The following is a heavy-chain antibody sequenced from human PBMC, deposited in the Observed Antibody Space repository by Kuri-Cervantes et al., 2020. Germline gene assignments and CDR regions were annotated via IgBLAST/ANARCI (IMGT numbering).Heavy chain of an antibody. CDR2: ISYDGSNK. CDR3: AKDAVGATTWVDY. Sequence: GESLKISCAASGFTFSSYAMHWVRQAPGKGLEWVAVISYDGSNKYYADSVKGRFTISRDNSKNTLYPQMNSLRAEDTAVYYCAKDAVGATTWVDYWGQGTLVTVSS. V-gene: IGHV3-30*04. D-gene: IGHD1-26*01. J-gene: IGHJ4*02. CDR1: GFTFSSYA.